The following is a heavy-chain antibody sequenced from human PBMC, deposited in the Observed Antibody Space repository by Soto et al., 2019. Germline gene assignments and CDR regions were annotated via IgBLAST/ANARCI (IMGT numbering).Heavy chain of an antibody. D-gene: IGHD1-1*01. J-gene: IGHJ5*02. Sequence: SETLSLTCTVSGGSISSGGHYWNWIRQHPGKGLEWIGYIYYSGSTFYNPSLKSRLTISVDTSKNQFSLKLDAVTAADTAVYYCARGETYYGTTTWFDPWGQGTLVTVSS. V-gene: IGHV4-31*03. CDR3: ARGETYYGTTTWFDP. CDR2: IYYSGST. CDR1: GGSISSGGHY.